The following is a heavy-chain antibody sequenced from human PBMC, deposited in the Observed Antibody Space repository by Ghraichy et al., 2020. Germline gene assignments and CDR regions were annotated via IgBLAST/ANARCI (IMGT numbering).Heavy chain of an antibody. V-gene: IGHV3-7*03. J-gene: IGHJ4*02. CDR3: ARGYTGVGY. CDR2: IKQDGSEK. D-gene: IGHD2-8*02. Sequence: ETLSLTCAASGFTFSSYWMSWVRQAPGKGLEWVANIKQDGSEKYYVDSVKGRFTISRDNAKNSLYLQMNSLRAEDTAVYYCARGYTGVGYWGQGTLVTVSS. CDR1: GFTFSSYW.